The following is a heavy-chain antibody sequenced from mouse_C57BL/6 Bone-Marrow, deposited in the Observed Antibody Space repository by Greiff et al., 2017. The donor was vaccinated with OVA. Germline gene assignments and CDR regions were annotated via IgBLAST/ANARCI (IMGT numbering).Heavy chain of an antibody. J-gene: IGHJ3*01. Sequence: VQLQQSGAELVKPGASVKLSCTASGFNIKDYYMHWVKQRTEQGLEWIGRIDPEDGDTKYAPKFQGKATITADTSSNTAYLQLSSLTSEDTAVYYCALIYYGNYPLAYWGQGTLVTVSA. CDR2: IDPEDGDT. D-gene: IGHD2-1*01. V-gene: IGHV14-2*01. CDR3: ALIYYGNYPLAY. CDR1: GFNIKDYY.